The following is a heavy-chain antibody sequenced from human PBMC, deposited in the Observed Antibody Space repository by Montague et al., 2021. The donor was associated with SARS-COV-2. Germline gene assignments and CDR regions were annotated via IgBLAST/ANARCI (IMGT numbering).Heavy chain of an antibody. V-gene: IGHV6-1*01. CDR2: TYYRSRWFN. CDR1: GDSVSSNRAA. D-gene: IGHD1-14*01. J-gene: IGHJ6*03. CDR3: ARATEWRGYYYYYYMDV. Sequence: CAISGDSVSSNRAAWNWIRQSPSRGLEWLGRTYYRSRWFNDYAVSIRSRITINPDTSKNQFSLQLNSVTPEDTAVYYCARATEWRGYYYYYYMDVWGKGTKVTV.